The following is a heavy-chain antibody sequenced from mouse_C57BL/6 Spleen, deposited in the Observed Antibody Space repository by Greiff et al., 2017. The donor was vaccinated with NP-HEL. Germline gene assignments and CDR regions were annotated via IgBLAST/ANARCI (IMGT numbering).Heavy chain of an antibody. V-gene: IGHV1-18*01. CDR3: ARRGGYDWGFAY. CDR2: INPNNGGT. CDR1: GYTFTDYN. Sequence: EVQLQQSGPELVKPGASVKIPCKASGYTFTDYNMDWVKQSHGKSLEWIGDINPNNGGTIYNQKFKGKATLTVAKSSSTAYMELRSLTSEDTAVYYCARRGGYDWGFAYWGQGTLVTVSA. J-gene: IGHJ3*01. D-gene: IGHD2-2*01.